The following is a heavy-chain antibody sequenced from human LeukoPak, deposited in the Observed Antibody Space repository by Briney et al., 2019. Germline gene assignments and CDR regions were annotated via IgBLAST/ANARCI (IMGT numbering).Heavy chain of an antibody. CDR2: IIPIFGTA. CDR3: AREVAYYDILTGPTYNWFDP. D-gene: IGHD3-9*01. J-gene: IGHJ5*02. Sequence: SVKVPCKASGGTFSSYAISWVRQAPGQGREWMGGIIPIFGTANYAQKFQGRVTITTDESTSTAYMELSSLRSEDTAVYYCAREVAYYDILTGPTYNWFDPWGQGTLVTVSS. V-gene: IGHV1-69*05. CDR1: GGTFSSYA.